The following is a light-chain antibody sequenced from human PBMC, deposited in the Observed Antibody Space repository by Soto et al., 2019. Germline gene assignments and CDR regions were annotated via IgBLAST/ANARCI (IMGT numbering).Light chain of an antibody. CDR2: DVS. V-gene: IGLV2-11*01. CDR1: SSDVGGYNY. J-gene: IGLJ1*01. Sequence: QSALTQPRSESGSPGQSVTISCTGTSSDVGGYNYVSWYQQHPGKAPKLMIYDVSKRPSGVPDRFSGSKSGNTASLTISGLQAEDDADYYCCSYAGSYAYVFGTGIKLTVL. CDR3: CSYAGSYAYV.